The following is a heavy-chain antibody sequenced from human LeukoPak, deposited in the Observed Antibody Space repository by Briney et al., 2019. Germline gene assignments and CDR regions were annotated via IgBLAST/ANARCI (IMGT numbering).Heavy chain of an antibody. CDR1: GGSISSYY. D-gene: IGHD1-14*01. CDR3: ARTGAYYYYGMDV. J-gene: IGHJ6*02. Sequence: SETLSLTCTVSGGSISSYYWSWIRQPPGKGLEWIGYIYYSGSTNYNPSLKSRVTISVDTSKNQFSLKLSSVTAADTAVYYCARTGAYYYYGMDVWGQGTLVTVSS. CDR2: IYYSGST. V-gene: IGHV4-59*01.